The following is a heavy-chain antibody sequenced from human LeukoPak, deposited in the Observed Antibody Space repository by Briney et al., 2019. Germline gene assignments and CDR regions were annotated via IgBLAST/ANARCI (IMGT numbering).Heavy chain of an antibody. CDR3: AKEGYSGYDLVSFDY. CDR2: ISSSSSYI. J-gene: IGHJ4*02. CDR1: GITFSSYS. V-gene: IGHV3-21*04. Sequence: SGGSLRLSCAASGITFSSYSMNWVRQAPGKGLEWVSSISSSSSYIYYADSVKGRFTISRDNSKNTLYLQMNSLRAEDTAVYYCAKEGYSGYDLVSFDYWGQGTLVTVSS. D-gene: IGHD5-12*01.